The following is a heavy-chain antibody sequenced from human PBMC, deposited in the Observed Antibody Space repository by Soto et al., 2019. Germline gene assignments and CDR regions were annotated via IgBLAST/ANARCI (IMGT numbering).Heavy chain of an antibody. Sequence: APKKGLECVSTISSNSAYIYYTDALRGRFTISRDNAKNSLHLQMNSLRAEDTAVYYCTRDASSDTAATEIFDPSGPGPLATV. J-gene: IGHJ5*02. CDR2: ISSNSAYI. CDR3: TRDASSDTAATEIFDP. D-gene: IGHD2-21*02. V-gene: IGHV3-21*01.